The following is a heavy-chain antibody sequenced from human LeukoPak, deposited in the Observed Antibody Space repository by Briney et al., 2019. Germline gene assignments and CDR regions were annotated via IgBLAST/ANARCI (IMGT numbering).Heavy chain of an antibody. V-gene: IGHV1-18*01. Sequence: ASVKVSCKAFGYTFTSYGMSWVRQAPGQGLEWMGWFSAYNGNTDYAQKLQGRVTMTTDTSTSTAYMELRSLRSDDTAEYYCARVSPGVGATKGSFDYWGQGTLVTVSS. CDR2: FSAYNGNT. D-gene: IGHD1-26*01. J-gene: IGHJ4*02. CDR3: ARVSPGVGATKGSFDY. CDR1: GYTFTSYG.